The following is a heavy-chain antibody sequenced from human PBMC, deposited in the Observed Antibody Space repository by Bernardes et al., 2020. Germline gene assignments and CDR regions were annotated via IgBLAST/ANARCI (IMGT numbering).Heavy chain of an antibody. V-gene: IGHV4-34*01. CDR3: ARYGVGATTRYWFDP. D-gene: IGHD1-26*01. CDR2: INHSGST. CDR1: GGSFSGYY. J-gene: IGHJ5*02. Sequence: SETLSLTCAVYGGSFSGYYWSWIRQPPGKGLEWIGEINHSGSTNYNPSLKSRVTISVDTSKNQFSLKLSSVTAADTAVYYCARYGVGATTRYWFDPWGQGTLVTVSS.